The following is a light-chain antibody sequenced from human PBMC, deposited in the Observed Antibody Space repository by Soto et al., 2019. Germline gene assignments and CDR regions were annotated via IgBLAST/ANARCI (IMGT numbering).Light chain of an antibody. J-gene: IGKJ1*01. V-gene: IGKV3-20*01. Sequence: EIVLTQSPGTLSLSPGERATLSCRASQSVSSSFLAWYQQKPGQPPRLLIYGTSSRATGIPERFSGSGSGTDFTLTISRLEPEDFAVYYCQHYRSSWTFGRGTNVEVK. CDR3: QHYRSSWT. CDR1: QSVSSSF. CDR2: GTS.